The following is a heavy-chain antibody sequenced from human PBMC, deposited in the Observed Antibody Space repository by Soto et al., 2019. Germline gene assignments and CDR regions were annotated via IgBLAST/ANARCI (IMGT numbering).Heavy chain of an antibody. Sequence: PGGSLRLSCSASGFTFSTYWMSWVRQAPGKGLEWVANIKQDGSEKYYVDSVKGRFTISRDNAKNSLYPQLNSLRTEDTALYYCATTGTTWYTDWGQGTLVTVS. CDR3: ATTGTTWYTD. J-gene: IGHJ4*02. CDR2: IKQDGSEK. CDR1: GFTFSTYW. D-gene: IGHD6-13*01. V-gene: IGHV3-7*03.